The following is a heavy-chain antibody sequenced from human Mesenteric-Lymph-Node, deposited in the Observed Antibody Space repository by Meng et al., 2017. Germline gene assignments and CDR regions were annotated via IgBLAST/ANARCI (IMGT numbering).Heavy chain of an antibody. CDR2: SHQSGST. Sequence: QVRLQESGPGLVKPSGTLSLSGTVSGGSISSNNWWSWVRQPPGKGLEWIGESHQSGSTSYKPSLRSRVTTSVDKSKNQFFLKLTSVTAADTAIYYCAKEKDGPLVYWGQGTLVTVSS. CDR1: GGSISSNNW. CDR3: AKEKDGPLVY. V-gene: IGHV4-4*02. J-gene: IGHJ4*02.